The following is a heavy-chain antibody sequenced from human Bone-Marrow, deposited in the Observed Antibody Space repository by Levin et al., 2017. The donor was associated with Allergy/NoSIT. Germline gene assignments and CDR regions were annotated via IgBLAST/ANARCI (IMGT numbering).Heavy chain of an antibody. CDR2: IYYSGST. CDR1: GGSISSYY. Sequence: SQTLSLTCTVSGGSISSYYWSWIRQPPGKGLEWIGYIYYSGSTNYNPSLKSRVTISVDTSKNQFSLKLSSVTAADTAVYYCARAPNYDFWSGYDWFDPWGQGTLVTVSS. CDR3: ARAPNYDFWSGYDWFDP. J-gene: IGHJ5*02. D-gene: IGHD3-3*01. V-gene: IGHV4-59*01.